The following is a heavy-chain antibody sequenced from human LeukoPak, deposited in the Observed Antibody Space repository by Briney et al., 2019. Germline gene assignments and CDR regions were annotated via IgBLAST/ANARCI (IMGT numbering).Heavy chain of an antibody. V-gene: IGHV4-39*07. CDR3: AGGNDYGDYEGYFDY. D-gene: IGHD4-17*01. Sequence: SETLSLTCSVSGDSISSSNYYWGWIRQPPGKGLEWLGNIYYSGTTYYNPSLKSRVTISVDTSKNQFSLKLTSVTAADTAVYYCAGGNDYGDYEGYFDYWGQGTLVTVSS. J-gene: IGHJ4*02. CDR1: GDSISSSNYY. CDR2: IYYSGTT.